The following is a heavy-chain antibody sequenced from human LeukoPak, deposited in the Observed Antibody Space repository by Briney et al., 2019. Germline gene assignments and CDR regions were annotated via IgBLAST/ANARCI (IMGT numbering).Heavy chain of an antibody. CDR2: ISISGNTI. V-gene: IGHV3-48*03. D-gene: IGHD3-9*01. CDR1: GFTFSDYE. CDR3: ARSGPTYYDILTGYYPLDY. J-gene: IGHJ4*02. Sequence: GGSLRLSCAASGFTFSDYEMNWVRQAPGKGLEWLSHISISGNTIHYADSVEGRFTISRDNAKNSVYLQMNSLRAEDTAVYYCARSGPTYYDILTGYYPLDYWGQGTLVTVSS.